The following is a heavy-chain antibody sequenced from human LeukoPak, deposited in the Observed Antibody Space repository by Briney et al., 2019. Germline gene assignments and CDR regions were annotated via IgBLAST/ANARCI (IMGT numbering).Heavy chain of an antibody. D-gene: IGHD6-13*01. CDR1: GGSISSYY. V-gene: IGHV4-59*01. CDR2: IYYSGST. Sequence: SETLSLTCTVSGGSISSYYWSWIRQPPGKGLEWIGYIYYSGSTNYNPSLKSRVTISVDTSKNQFSLKLSSVTAADTAVYYCARVVVAAAGPFDPCGQGTLVTVSS. J-gene: IGHJ5*02. CDR3: ARVVVAAAGPFDP.